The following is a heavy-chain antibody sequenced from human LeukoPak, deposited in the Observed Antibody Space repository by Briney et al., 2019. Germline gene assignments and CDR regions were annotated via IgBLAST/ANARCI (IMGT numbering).Heavy chain of an antibody. V-gene: IGHV1-2*02. CDR1: GYTFTGSY. CDR2: INPKRGDT. D-gene: IGHD6-19*01. CDR3: ARSSGWKYNIDY. J-gene: IGHJ4*02. Sequence: ASVKVSCKASGYTFTGSYMHWVRQAPGQGLEWMGWINPKRGDTNYAQKFQGRVTMTRDTSISTAYMELSRLRSDDTAMYYCARSSGWKYNIDYWGQGTLVTVSS.